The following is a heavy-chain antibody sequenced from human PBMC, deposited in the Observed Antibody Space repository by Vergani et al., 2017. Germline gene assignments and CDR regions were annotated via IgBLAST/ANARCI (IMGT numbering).Heavy chain of an antibody. V-gene: IGHV3-49*03. Sequence: EAQLAESGGGLVQPGQSLRLSCTASGFTTGDYVMSWFRQAPGKGLEWVGLIRSYMFGDGGTREYAASVKGRFTISRDDSRGTVYLQMDRLESADTAVYYCAREGNYYDSTGFGPGGSFDWGPGTLVTVSS. CDR3: AREGNYYDSTGFGPGGSFD. CDR1: GFTTGDYV. CDR2: IRSYMFGDGGTR. D-gene: IGHD3-22*01. J-gene: IGHJ4*02.